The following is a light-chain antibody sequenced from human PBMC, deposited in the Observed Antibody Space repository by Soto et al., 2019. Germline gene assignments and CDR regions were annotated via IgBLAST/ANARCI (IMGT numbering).Light chain of an antibody. CDR3: V. J-gene: IGLJ1*01. Sequence: QSVLTQPASVSGSPGQSITISCTGTTSDVGSYDLVSWYQQHPGKAPKIMIYEVSKRPSGDSNRFSSSKSGNTASLTISGLQAEDEAGSPYVFGTGTQLTVL. V-gene: IGLV2-23*02. CDR2: EVS. CDR1: TSDVGSYDL.